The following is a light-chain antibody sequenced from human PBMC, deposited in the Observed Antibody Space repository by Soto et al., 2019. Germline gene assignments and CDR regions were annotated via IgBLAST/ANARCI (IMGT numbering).Light chain of an antibody. Sequence: EIVLTQSPATLSLSPGEIATLSCSASQSVSSYLAWYQQKPGQAPRLLIYDASNRATGIPARFSGSGSGTDFTLTISSLEPEDFAVYYCQQSSNWPPGKFGQGTRLEIK. J-gene: IGKJ5*01. CDR1: QSVSSY. CDR2: DAS. CDR3: QQSSNWPPGK. V-gene: IGKV3-11*01.